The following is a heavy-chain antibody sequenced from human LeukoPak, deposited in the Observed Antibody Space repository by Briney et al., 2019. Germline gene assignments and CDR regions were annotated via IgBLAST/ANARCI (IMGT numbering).Heavy chain of an antibody. CDR1: GFTFSTYT. D-gene: IGHD2-2*01. V-gene: IGHV3-21*01. CDR3: ACSPPYCSSTNCYANY. J-gene: IGHJ4*02. CDR2: ISSISSHI. Sequence: GGSLRLSCPASGFTFSTYTMNWVRQAPGQGLEWVSSISSISSHIFYADSVKGRFTISRDNAKNSLYLQMSSLRAEDTAVYYCACSPPYCSSTNCYANYWGQGTLVTVSS.